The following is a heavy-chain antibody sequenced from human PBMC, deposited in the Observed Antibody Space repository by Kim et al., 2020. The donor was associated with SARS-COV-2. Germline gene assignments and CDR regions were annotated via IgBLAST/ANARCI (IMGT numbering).Heavy chain of an antibody. V-gene: IGHV3-48*03. Sequence: GGSLRLSCAVSGFIFNSYEMNWVRQAPGKGLEWVSYISSTGDTMEYADFVKGRFTISRDNAKKSLYLHMNSLRVDDTAVYYCAGSGTDAFDIWGQGTMVT. J-gene: IGHJ3*02. CDR3: AGSGTDAFDI. CDR2: ISSTGDTM. CDR1: GFIFNSYE.